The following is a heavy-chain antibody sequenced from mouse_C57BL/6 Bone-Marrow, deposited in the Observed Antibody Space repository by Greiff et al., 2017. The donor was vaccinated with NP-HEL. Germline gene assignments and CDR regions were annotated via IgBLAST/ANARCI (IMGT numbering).Heavy chain of an antibody. CDR3: ARCSYYYGSSYSWFAY. J-gene: IGHJ3*01. V-gene: IGHV1-9*01. CDR1: GYTFTGYW. D-gene: IGHD1-1*01. Sequence: QVQLQQSGAELMKPGASVKLSCKATGYTFTGYWIEWVKQRPGHGLEWIGEILPGSGSTNYNEKFKGKATFTADTSSNTAYMQLSSLTTEDSAIYYCARCSYYYGSSYSWFAYWGQGTLVTVSA. CDR2: ILPGSGST.